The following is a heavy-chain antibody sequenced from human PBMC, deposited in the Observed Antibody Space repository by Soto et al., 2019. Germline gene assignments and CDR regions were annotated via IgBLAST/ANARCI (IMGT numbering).Heavy chain of an antibody. V-gene: IGHV3-30-3*01. CDR2: ISYDGSNK. Sequence: QVQLVESGGGVVQPGRSLRLSCAASGFTFSSYAMHWVRQAPGKGLEWVAVISYDGSNKYYADSVKGRFTISRDNSKNTLYLQMNSLRAEDTAVYYCASSGCKDRGDCPPHWGQGTLVTVSS. CDR1: GFTFSSYA. J-gene: IGHJ4*02. D-gene: IGHD2-21*02. CDR3: ASSGCKDRGDCPPH.